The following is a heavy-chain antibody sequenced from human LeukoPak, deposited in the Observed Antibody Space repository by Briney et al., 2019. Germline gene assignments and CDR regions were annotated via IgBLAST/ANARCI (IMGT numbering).Heavy chain of an antibody. V-gene: IGHV4-38-2*02. CDR1: GYSISSGYY. CDR3: ARRHYDILTGYYRGFDY. Sequence: SETLSLTCTVSGYSISSGYYWGWIRQPPGKGLEWIGYIYHSGSTYYNPSLKSRVTISVDRSKNQFSLKLSSVTAADTAVYYCARRHYDILTGYYRGFDYWGQGTLVTVSS. J-gene: IGHJ4*02. CDR2: IYHSGST. D-gene: IGHD3-9*01.